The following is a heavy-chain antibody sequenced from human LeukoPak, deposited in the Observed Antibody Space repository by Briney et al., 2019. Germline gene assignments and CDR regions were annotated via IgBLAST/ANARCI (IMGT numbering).Heavy chain of an antibody. CDR3: ARNGYYDILTGPDY. Sequence: ASVKVSCKASGDTFSSYAISWVRQAPGQGLEWMGGIIPIFGTTNYAQKFQGRVTITADKSTSTAYMELSSLRSEDTAVYFCARNGYYDILTGPDYWGQGTLVTVSS. CDR1: GDTFSSYA. J-gene: IGHJ4*02. V-gene: IGHV1-69*06. CDR2: IIPIFGTT. D-gene: IGHD3-9*01.